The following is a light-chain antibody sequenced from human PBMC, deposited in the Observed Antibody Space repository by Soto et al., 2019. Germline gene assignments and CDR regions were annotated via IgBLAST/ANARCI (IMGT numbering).Light chain of an antibody. J-gene: IGKJ1*01. CDR3: QHYNNWPPWT. CDR1: QSVSSN. Sequence: EIVMTQSPATLSVSPGERATFSCRASQSVSSNLAWYQQKPGQAPRLLIYGAAIRATGIPARFSGSGSGTEFTLTHSTLQSEDFAIYYCQHYNNWPPWTFGQGTKVDIK. CDR2: GAA. V-gene: IGKV3-15*01.